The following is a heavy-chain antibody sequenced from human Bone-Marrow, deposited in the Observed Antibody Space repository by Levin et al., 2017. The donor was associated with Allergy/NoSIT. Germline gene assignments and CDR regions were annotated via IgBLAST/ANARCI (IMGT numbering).Heavy chain of an antibody. V-gene: IGHV3-23*01. CDR1: GFTFSDYA. D-gene: IGHD5/OR15-5a*01. CDR2: LSTTGDNT. J-gene: IGHJ4*02. Sequence: PGESLKISCHVSGFTFSDYAMGWLRQGPGRGLEWVSALSTTGDNTYYADSVRGRFTISRDNSRGTLFLQMSSLRAEDTALYYCARKVYHRFDFWGQGTLVTVSS. CDR3: ARKVYHRFDF.